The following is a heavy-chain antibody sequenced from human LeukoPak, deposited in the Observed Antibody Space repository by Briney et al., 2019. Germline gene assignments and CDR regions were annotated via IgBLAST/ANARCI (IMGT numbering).Heavy chain of an antibody. J-gene: IGHJ4*02. D-gene: IGHD3-22*01. Sequence: SETLSLTCAVYSGSFSGYYWNWIRQPPGKGLEWIGEINHSGSTNYNPSLKSRVTISVDTSKNQFSLKLSSVTAADTAVYYCARDRYYYDSSGSALDYWGQGTLVTVSS. CDR2: INHSGST. CDR3: ARDRYYYDSSGSALDY. V-gene: IGHV4-34*01. CDR1: SGSFSGYY.